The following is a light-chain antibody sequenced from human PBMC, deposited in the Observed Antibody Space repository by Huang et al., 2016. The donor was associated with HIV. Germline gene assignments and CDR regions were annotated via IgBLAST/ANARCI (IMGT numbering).Light chain of an antibody. Sequence: EIVLTQSPATLSLSPGERATLSCRASKSVSSYVAWYQQKPGQAPRLLIYDASNRATGIPARFSGSGSGTDFTLTISSLEPEDCAVYYCQQRSNWAPITFGGGTKVEIK. CDR3: QQRSNWAPIT. V-gene: IGKV3-11*01. J-gene: IGKJ4*01. CDR1: KSVSSY. CDR2: DAS.